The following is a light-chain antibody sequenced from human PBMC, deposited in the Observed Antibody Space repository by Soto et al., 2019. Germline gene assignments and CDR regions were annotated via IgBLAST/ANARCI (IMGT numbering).Light chain of an antibody. CDR1: SSDVGGYNY. CDR3: SSYTSSTRL. Sequence: QSALTQPASVSGSPGQSITISCTGTSSDVGGYNYVSWYQQHPGKAPKLMIYEVSNRPSGVSNRFSGSKSGNTASLTISGLQADDEADYYCSSYTSSTRLFGGGTQLTVL. J-gene: IGLJ2*01. V-gene: IGLV2-14*01. CDR2: EVS.